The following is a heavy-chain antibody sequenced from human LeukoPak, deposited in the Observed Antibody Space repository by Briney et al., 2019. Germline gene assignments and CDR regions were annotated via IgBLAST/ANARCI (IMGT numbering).Heavy chain of an antibody. CDR1: GYTDTNYG. CDR2: ISAYDGHT. CDR3: ARDPRYCSGGSCYSDDAFDI. Sequence: GASVKVSCKASGYTDTNYGISWVRQAPGQGLEWMGWISAYDGHTNYAQKLQGRVTMTTDTSTSTAYMELRSPRSDDTAVYYCARDPRYCSGGSCYSDDAFDIWGQGTMVTVSS. D-gene: IGHD2-15*01. V-gene: IGHV1-18*01. J-gene: IGHJ3*02.